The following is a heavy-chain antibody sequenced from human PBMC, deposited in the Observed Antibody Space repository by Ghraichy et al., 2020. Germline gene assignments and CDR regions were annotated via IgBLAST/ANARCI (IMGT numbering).Heavy chain of an antibody. CDR3: AKGDSGWNRVYIAY. CDR1: GFTFSTYA. V-gene: IGHV3-23*01. CDR2: ISGLGGST. Sequence: GGSLRLSCAASGFTFSTYAMTWVRQAPGKGLEWVSAISGLGGSTHYADSVKGRFTISRDNSKNTLYLQMNSLRVEDTAIYYCAKGDSGWNRVYIAYWGQGALVTVSS. D-gene: IGHD6-19*01. J-gene: IGHJ4*02.